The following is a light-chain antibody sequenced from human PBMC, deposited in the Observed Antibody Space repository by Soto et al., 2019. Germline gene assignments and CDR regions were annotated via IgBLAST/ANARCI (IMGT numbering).Light chain of an antibody. CDR2: DAS. Sequence: EIVLTQSPATLSLSPGDRGTLSCRASQSVDRYLAWYQEKPGQAPRLLIYDASDRATGIPDRFSGSGSGTYFTLTISSLEPEDFAVYYCQQGSNAYTLGQGNKLEIK. CDR3: QQGSNAYT. J-gene: IGKJ2*01. V-gene: IGKV3-11*01. CDR1: QSVDRY.